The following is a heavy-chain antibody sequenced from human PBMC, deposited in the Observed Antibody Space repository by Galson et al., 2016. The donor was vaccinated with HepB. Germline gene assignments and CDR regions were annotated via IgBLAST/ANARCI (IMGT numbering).Heavy chain of an antibody. V-gene: IGHV1-69*13. J-gene: IGHJ4*02. CDR3: ASPLEMATIHPVDY. Sequence: SVKVSCKASGGTFSSYAINWVRQAPGQGLEWVGGFIPVVGTTSYAQKFRGRVTITVDESTSTAYMELGRLRSDDTAVYYCASPLEMATIHPVDYWGQGTLVTVSS. CDR1: GGTFSSYA. CDR2: FIPVVGTT. D-gene: IGHD5-24*01.